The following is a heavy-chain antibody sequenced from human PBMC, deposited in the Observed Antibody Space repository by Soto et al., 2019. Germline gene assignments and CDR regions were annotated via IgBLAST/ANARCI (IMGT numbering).Heavy chain of an antibody. D-gene: IGHD3-10*01. J-gene: IGHJ6*02. Sequence: QVQLVESGGGVVQPGRSLRLSCAASGFSFSRYGMHWVRQAPGKGLEWVAVIWLDGSNKYYADSVKGRFTISRDNPKNTLYLQMNSLRTEDTAVYYCTRANYGSGSNYYYGLDVWGQGTTVTVTS. CDR3: TRANYGSGSNYYYGLDV. CDR2: IWLDGSNK. V-gene: IGHV3-33*01. CDR1: GFSFSRYG.